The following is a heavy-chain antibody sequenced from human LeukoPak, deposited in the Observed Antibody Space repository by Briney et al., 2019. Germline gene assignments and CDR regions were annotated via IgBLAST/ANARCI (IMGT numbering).Heavy chain of an antibody. CDR3: ARDVAAVAGSRLRDY. Sequence: SGGSLRLSCAASGFTVSSNYMSWVRQAPGKGLEWVSVIYSGGSTYCADSVKGRFTISRDNSKNTLYLQMNSLRAEDTAVYYCARDVAAVAGSRLRDYWGQGTLVTVSS. D-gene: IGHD6-19*01. CDR2: IYSGGST. CDR1: GFTVSSNY. V-gene: IGHV3-53*01. J-gene: IGHJ4*02.